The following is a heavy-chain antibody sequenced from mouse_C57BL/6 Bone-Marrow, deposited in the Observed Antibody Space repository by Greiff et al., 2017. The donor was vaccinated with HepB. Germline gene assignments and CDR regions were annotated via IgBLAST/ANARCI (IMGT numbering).Heavy chain of an antibody. CDR3: TSGGTAQPRGGY. Sequence: EVQLQQSGAELVRPGASVKLSCTASGFNIKDDYMHWVKQRPEQGLEWIGWIDPENGDTEYASKFQGKATITADTSSNTAYLQLSSLTSEDTAVYYCTSGGTAQPRGGYWGQGTTLTVSS. V-gene: IGHV14-4*01. D-gene: IGHD3-2*02. J-gene: IGHJ2*01. CDR1: GFNIKDDY. CDR2: IDPENGDT.